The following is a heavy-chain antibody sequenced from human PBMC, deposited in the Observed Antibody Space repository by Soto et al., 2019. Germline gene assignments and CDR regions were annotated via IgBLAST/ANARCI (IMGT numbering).Heavy chain of an antibody. Sequence: SVKVSCKASGGTFSSYAINWVRQAPGQRLGWMGGIIAINGKTTYSQKFQGRVTITTDTSASTAYMELSSLRSEDTAVYYCARVSDYYGSGSYSDPTDAFDIWGQGTMVTVSS. J-gene: IGHJ3*02. D-gene: IGHD3-10*01. CDR1: GGTFSSYA. V-gene: IGHV1-69*10. CDR3: ARVSDYYGSGSYSDPTDAFDI. CDR2: IIAINGKT.